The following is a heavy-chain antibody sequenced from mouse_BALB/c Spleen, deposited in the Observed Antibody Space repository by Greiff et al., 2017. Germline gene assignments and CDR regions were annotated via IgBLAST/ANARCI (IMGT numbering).Heavy chain of an antibody. V-gene: IGHV6-6*02. J-gene: IGHJ3*01. Sequence: EVKVEESGGGLVQPGGSMKLSCVASGFTFSNYWMNWVRQSPEKGLEWVAEIRLKSNNYATHYAESVKGRFTISRDDSKSSVYLQMNNLRAEDTGIYYCTRTRGFAYWGQGTLVTVSA. CDR2: IRLKSNNYAT. CDR1: GFTFSNYW. CDR3: TRTRGFAY.